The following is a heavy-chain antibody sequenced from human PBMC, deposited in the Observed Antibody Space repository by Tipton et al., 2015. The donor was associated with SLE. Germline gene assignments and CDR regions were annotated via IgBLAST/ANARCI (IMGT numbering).Heavy chain of an antibody. D-gene: IGHD3-22*01. CDR3: ARGGYYYDSEGNWGPDAFDI. CDR2: IYYSGST. J-gene: IGHJ3*02. V-gene: IGHV4-59*01. Sequence: TLSLTCTVSGGSISSYYWSWIRQPPGKGLEWIGYIYYSGSTNYNPSLKSRVTISVDTSKNQFSLKLSSVTAADTAVYYCARGGYYYDSEGNWGPDAFDIWGQGTMVTVSS. CDR1: GGSISSYY.